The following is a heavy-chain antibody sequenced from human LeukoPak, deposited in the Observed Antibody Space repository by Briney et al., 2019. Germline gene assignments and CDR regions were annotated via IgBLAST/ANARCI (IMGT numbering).Heavy chain of an antibody. Sequence: PSETLSLTCTVSGGAMTKYYWNWFRQPPGKGLEWIGHVYYSGSTNYNPSLKSRVTISVDTSKNQFSLKLSSVTAADTAVYYCARAAVAGNNFDYWGQGTLVTVSS. J-gene: IGHJ4*02. CDR3: ARAAVAGNNFDY. D-gene: IGHD6-19*01. CDR1: GGAMTKYY. CDR2: VYYSGST. V-gene: IGHV4-59*01.